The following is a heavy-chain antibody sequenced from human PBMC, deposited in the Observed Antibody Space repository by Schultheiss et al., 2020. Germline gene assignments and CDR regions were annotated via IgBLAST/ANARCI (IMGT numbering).Heavy chain of an antibody. Sequence: ASVTVSCKASGYTFTSYAMHWVRQAPGQRLEWMGWSNAGNGNTNYAQKLQDRVTMTTDTSTSTAYMELRSLRSDDTAVYYCARDRIQLWLGPLDAFDIWGQGTMVTV. V-gene: IGHV1-3*01. CDR3: ARDRIQLWLGPLDAFDI. J-gene: IGHJ3*02. D-gene: IGHD5-18*01. CDR1: GYTFTSYA. CDR2: SNAGNGNT.